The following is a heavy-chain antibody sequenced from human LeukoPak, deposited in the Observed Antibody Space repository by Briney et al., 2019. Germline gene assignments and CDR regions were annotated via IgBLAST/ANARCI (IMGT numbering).Heavy chain of an antibody. CDR3: ARAHYYDSSGLDF. V-gene: IGHV3-48*04. D-gene: IGHD3-22*01. Sequence: GGSLRLSCAASGFTFSSYWMSWVRQAPGKGLEWVSYISSSGSTIYYADSLKGRFTISRDSAKNSLYLQMNSLRAEDTAVYYCARAHYYDSSGLDFWGQGTLVTVSS. CDR1: GFTFSSYW. J-gene: IGHJ4*02. CDR2: ISSSGSTI.